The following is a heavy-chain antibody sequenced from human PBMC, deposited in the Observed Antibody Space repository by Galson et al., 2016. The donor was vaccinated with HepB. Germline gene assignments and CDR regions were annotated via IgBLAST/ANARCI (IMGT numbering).Heavy chain of an antibody. D-gene: IGHD6-13*01. J-gene: IGHJ6*03. CDR3: ARDLIAAPGRTFFYYYYYMDV. Sequence: SLRLSCAASGFMFNYYSMNWVRQAPGKGLEWVSSITNNGNDKYHADSAKGRFTISRDNAKNSLFLQMDSLRAEDTAVYYCARDLIAAPGRTFFYYYYYMDVWGKGTTVTVSS. CDR2: ITNNGNDK. CDR1: GFMFNYYS. V-gene: IGHV3-21*01.